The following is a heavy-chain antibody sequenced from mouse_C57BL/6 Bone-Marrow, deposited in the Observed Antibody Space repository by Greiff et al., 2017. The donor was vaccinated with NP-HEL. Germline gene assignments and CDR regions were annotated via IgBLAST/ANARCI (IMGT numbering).Heavy chain of an antibody. V-gene: IGHV1-85*01. CDR3: ARHGNYLFYAMDY. CDR2: IYPRDGST. CDR1: GYTFTSYD. Sequence: VQLQQSGPELVKPGASVKLSCKASGYTFTSYDINWVKQRRGQGLEWIGWIYPRDGSTKYNEKFKGKATLTVDTSSSTAYMELHSLTSEDSAVYFCARHGNYLFYAMDYWGQGTSVTVSS. J-gene: IGHJ4*01. D-gene: IGHD2-1*01.